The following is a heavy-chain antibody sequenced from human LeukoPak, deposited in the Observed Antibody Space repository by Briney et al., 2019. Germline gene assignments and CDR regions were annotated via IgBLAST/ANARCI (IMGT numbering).Heavy chain of an antibody. CDR2: MNPNSGNT. CDR1: GYTFTSYD. J-gene: IGHJ4*02. CDR3: ARSFAGTTNFDY. Sequence: ASVKVSCKASGYTFTSYDINWVRQATGQGLEWMGWMNPNSGNTGYAQKFQGRVTMTRNTSISTAYMELSSLRSEDTAVYYCARSFAGTTNFDYWGQGTLVTVSS. V-gene: IGHV1-8*01. D-gene: IGHD4-17*01.